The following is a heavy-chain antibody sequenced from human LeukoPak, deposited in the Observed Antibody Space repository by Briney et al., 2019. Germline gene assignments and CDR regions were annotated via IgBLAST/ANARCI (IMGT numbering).Heavy chain of an antibody. V-gene: IGHV3-66*01. CDR3: ARETYYYDSSGYYYPGGFDY. CDR1: GFTVSSNY. CDR2: IYSGGST. D-gene: IGHD3-22*01. J-gene: IGHJ4*02. Sequence: GGSLRLSCAASGFTVSSNYMSWVRQAPGKGLEWVSVIYSGGSTYYADSVKGRFTISRDNAKNSLYLQMNSLRAEDTAVYYCARETYYYDSSGYYYPGGFDYWGQGTLVTVSS.